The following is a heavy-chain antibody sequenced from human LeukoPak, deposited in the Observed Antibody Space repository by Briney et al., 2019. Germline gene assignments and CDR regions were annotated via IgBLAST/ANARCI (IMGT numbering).Heavy chain of an antibody. V-gene: IGHV3-33*01. CDR2: IWYDGCNK. CDR1: GFTFSSYG. J-gene: IGHJ3*02. CDR3: ARDPGDYVGNDAFDI. D-gene: IGHD4-17*01. Sequence: GGSLRLSCAASGFTFSSYGMHWVRQAPGKGLEWVAVIWYDGCNKYYADSVKGRFTVSRDNSKNTVYLQMNSLRAEDTAVYYCARDPGDYVGNDAFDIWGQGTMVTVSS.